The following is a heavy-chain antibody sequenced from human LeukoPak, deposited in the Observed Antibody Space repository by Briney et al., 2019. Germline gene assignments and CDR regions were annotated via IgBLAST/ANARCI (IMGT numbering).Heavy chain of an antibody. CDR1: VGSLSSSSYY. V-gene: IGHV4-39*07. CDR3: GEVASWDY. D-gene: IGHD5-12*01. Sequence: SETLSLTRTVSVGSLSSSSYYWGWIRQPPGNGLEWIGSIYYIGSTYYNTSLRTRFTISVDTPKTHFSLKLSSVTPADTPVYYCGEVASWDYWGQGTLVTVSS. J-gene: IGHJ4*02. CDR2: IYYIGST.